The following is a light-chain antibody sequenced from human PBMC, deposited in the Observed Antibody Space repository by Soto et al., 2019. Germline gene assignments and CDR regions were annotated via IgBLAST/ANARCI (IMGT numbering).Light chain of an antibody. CDR2: AAS. CDR3: QQLNSYLIT. CDR1: QGISSY. J-gene: IGKJ5*01. Sequence: DIQLTQSPSFLSASVGDRVTITCRASQGISSYLAWYQQKPGKAPKLLIYAASTLQSGVPSRFSGSGSGTEFTLTISNLQPEDFATYYCQQLNSYLITFGQGTRWRL. V-gene: IGKV1-9*01.